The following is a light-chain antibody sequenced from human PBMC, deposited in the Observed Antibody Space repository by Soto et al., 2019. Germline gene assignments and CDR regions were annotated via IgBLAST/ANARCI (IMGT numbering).Light chain of an antibody. CDR3: QQYDDSPYS. Sequence: EIVMTQSPGTLSLSPGERATLSCRASQTLTRRHLGWYQQKPGQAPRLLLYAASSRTNGIPDRFSGSGSGTDFTLTISRLEPEDFAVYYCQQYDDSPYSFGPGTKLEIK. J-gene: IGKJ2*03. CDR1: QTLTRRH. V-gene: IGKV3-20*01. CDR2: AAS.